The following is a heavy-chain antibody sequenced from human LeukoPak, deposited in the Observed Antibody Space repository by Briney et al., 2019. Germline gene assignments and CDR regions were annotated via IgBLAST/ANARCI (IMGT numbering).Heavy chain of an antibody. D-gene: IGHD3-9*01. Sequence: SETLSLTCTVSGGSISSGGYYWSWIRQHPGKGLEWTGYIYYSGSTYYNPSLKSRVTISVDTSKNQFSLKLSSVTAADTAVYYCARGNDISARSGYYYYGMDVWGQGTTVTVSS. CDR2: IYYSGST. V-gene: IGHV4-31*03. CDR1: GGSISSGGYY. CDR3: ARGNDISARSGYYYYGMDV. J-gene: IGHJ6*02.